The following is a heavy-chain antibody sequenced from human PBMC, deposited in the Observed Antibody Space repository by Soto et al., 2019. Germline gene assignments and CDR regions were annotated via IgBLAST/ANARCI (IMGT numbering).Heavy chain of an antibody. CDR3: ATMGTPAPALYFFDY. V-gene: IGHV4-30-4*01. J-gene: IGHJ4*02. CDR1: GGSISSGNYY. D-gene: IGHD2-15*01. Sequence: SETLSLTCTVSGGSISSGNYYWSWIRQPPGKGLEWIGFTSYSGSTYYSTSLKSRVTISVDTSKSQFSLNLSFVTAADTAVYYCATMGTPAPALYFFDYWGQGSLVTVSS. CDR2: TSYSGST.